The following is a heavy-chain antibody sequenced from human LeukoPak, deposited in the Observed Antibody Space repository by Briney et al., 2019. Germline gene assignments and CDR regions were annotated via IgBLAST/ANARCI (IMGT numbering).Heavy chain of an antibody. Sequence: GGSLRLSCAASGFTFSSYWMHWVRQAPGKGLVWVSRINSDGSSTSYADSVKGRFTISRDNAKNSLFLQMNSLRAEDTAVYYCARDTGGRGWFDPWGQGTLVTVSS. CDR3: ARDTGGRGWFDP. D-gene: IGHD2-8*02. J-gene: IGHJ5*02. V-gene: IGHV3-74*01. CDR1: GFTFSSYW. CDR2: INSDGSST.